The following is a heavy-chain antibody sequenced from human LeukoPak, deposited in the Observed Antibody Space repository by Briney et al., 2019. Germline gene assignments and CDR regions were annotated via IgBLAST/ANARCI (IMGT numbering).Heavy chain of an antibody. CDR3: ARGGRYSSSWYDY. J-gene: IGHJ4*02. D-gene: IGHD6-13*01. V-gene: IGHV4-30-2*01. Sequence: SQTLSLTCAVSGGSISSGGYSWSWIRQPPGKGLEWIGYIYHSGSTYYNPSLKSRVTISVDTSKNQFSLKLSSVTAADTAVYYCARGGRYSSSWYDYWGQGTLVTVSS. CDR1: GGSISSGGYS. CDR2: IYHSGST.